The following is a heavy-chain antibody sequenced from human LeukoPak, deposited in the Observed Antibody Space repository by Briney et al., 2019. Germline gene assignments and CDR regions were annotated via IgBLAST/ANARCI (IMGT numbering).Heavy chain of an antibody. CDR3: ARGFNDYDILTVQSGMDV. CDR2: ISAYNGNT. D-gene: IGHD3-9*01. CDR1: GYTFTSYG. J-gene: IGHJ6*02. V-gene: IGHV1-18*01. Sequence: ASVKVSCKASGYTFTSYGISWVRQAPGRGLEWMGWISAYNGNTNYAQKLQGRVTMTTDTSTSTAYMELRSLRSDDTAVYYCARGFNDYDILTVQSGMDVWGQGTTDTVSS.